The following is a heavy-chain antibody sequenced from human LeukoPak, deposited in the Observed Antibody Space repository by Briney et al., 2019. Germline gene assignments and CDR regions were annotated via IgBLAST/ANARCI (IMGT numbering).Heavy chain of an antibody. D-gene: IGHD1-26*01. Sequence: SETLSLTCTVSGGSISSYYWSWIRQPAGKGLEYIGYIYNSGTTNYNPSLKSRVTISVDTSKNQLSLKLSSVTAADTAVYYCARNSGSYYGYYYYMDVWGKGTTVTVSS. V-gene: IGHV4-59*01. J-gene: IGHJ6*03. CDR1: GGSISSYY. CDR2: IYNSGTT. CDR3: ARNSGSYYGYYYYMDV.